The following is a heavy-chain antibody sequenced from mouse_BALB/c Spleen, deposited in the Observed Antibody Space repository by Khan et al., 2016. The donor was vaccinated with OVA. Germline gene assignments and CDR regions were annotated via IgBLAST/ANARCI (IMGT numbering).Heavy chain of an antibody. D-gene: IGHD1-1*02. Sequence: QVQLKESGPGLVAPSQSLSITCTVSGFSLTDYGVSWIRQPPGKGLEWLGLIWGGGTTYYNSVLNSRLSISKDNSKSQVFLKMNRLQTNDTAMYYCAKLLWSHYYALDYWGQGTSVTVSS. CDR1: GFSLTDYG. CDR2: IWGGGTT. CDR3: AKLLWSHYYALDY. J-gene: IGHJ4*01. V-gene: IGHV2-6-5*01.